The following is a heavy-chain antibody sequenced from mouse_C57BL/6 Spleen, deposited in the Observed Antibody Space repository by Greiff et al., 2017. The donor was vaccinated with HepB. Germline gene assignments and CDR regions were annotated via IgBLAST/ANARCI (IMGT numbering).Heavy chain of an antibody. Sequence: QVQLKQSGAELVKPGASVKISCKASGYAFSSYWMNWVKQRPGKGLEWIGQIYPGDGDTNYNGKFKGKATLTADKSSSTAYMQLGSLTSEDSAVYFCARRRNGVVCGYWGQGTTLTVSS. CDR1: GYAFSSYW. J-gene: IGHJ2*01. CDR3: ARRRNGVVCGY. D-gene: IGHD1-1*02. CDR2: IYPGDGDT. V-gene: IGHV1-80*01.